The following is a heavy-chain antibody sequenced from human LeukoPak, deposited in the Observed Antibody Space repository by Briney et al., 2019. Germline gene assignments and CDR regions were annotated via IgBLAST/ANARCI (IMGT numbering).Heavy chain of an antibody. D-gene: IGHD1-26*01. Sequence: PGRSLRLSCAASGFTFSSYEMNGVRQARGKGLEWGSYISISGITIYYADSVKGRFTISRDNAKNSLYLQMTSLSAEDTAVYYCARNPVGATRGYFDYWGQGTLVTVSS. CDR3: ARNPVGATRGYFDY. J-gene: IGHJ4*02. CDR2: ISISGITI. V-gene: IGHV3-48*03. CDR1: GFTFSSYE.